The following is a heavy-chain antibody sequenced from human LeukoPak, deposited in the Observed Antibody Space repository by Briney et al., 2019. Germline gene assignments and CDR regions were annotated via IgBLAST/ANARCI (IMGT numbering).Heavy chain of an antibody. CDR1: GFTFSNYW. Sequence: GGSLRLSCAASGFTFSNYWMHWVRQAPGKGLVWVSRISKDGSTTNYADSVKGRFTISRDNAKNTLYLQMNSLRAEDTAIYYCARDFAYCRGDCWWGQGTLVTVSS. V-gene: IGHV3-74*01. J-gene: IGHJ4*02. CDR2: ISKDGSTT. CDR3: ARDFAYCRGDCW. D-gene: IGHD2-21*02.